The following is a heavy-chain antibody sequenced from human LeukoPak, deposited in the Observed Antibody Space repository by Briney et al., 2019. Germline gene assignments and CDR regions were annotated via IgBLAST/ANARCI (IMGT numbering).Heavy chain of an antibody. CDR3: ARDVYCSGGSCYGSDAFDI. J-gene: IGHJ3*02. CDR2: ISSSSSYI. CDR1: GFIFSHYG. D-gene: IGHD2-15*01. Sequence: GGSLRLSCAASGFIFSHYGMSWVRQAPGKGLEWVSSISSSSSYIYYADSVKGRFTISRDNAKNSLYLQMNSLRAEDTAVYYCARDVYCSGGSCYGSDAFDIWGQGTMVTVSS. V-gene: IGHV3-21*01.